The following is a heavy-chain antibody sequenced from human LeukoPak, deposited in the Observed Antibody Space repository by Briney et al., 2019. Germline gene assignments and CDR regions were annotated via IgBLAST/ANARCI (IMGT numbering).Heavy chain of an antibody. J-gene: IGHJ5*02. CDR1: GGSISSGGYS. CDR2: IYHSGST. D-gene: IGHD3-10*01. V-gene: IGHV4-30-2*01. Sequence: SETLSLTCAVSGGSISSGGYSWSWIRQPPGKGLEWIGYIYHSGSTYYNPSLKSRVTISVDRSKHQVSLKLSSVTAADTAVYYCARKIYGSGLNWFDPWGQGTLVTVSS. CDR3: ARKIYGSGLNWFDP.